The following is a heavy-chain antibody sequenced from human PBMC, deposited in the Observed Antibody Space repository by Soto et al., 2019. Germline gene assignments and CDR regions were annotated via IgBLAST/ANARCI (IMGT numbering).Heavy chain of an antibody. V-gene: IGHV4-34*01. CDR2: INHSGST. CDR3: ARDLYAGTVP. J-gene: IGHJ5*02. CDR1: GGSFSGYY. Sequence: QVQLQQWGAGLLKPSETLSLTCAVYGGSFSGYYWSWIRQPPGKGLEWIGEINHSGSTNYNPSRKSRVTISVDTSKNQFSLKLSSVTAADTAVYYCARDLYAGTVPWGQGTLVTVSS. D-gene: IGHD1-1*01.